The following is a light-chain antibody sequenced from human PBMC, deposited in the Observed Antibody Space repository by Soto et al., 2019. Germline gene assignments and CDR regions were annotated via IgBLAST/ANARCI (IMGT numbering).Light chain of an antibody. V-gene: IGKV1-39*01. CDR2: AAS. Sequence: DLPMTQSPSSLSASVGDRVTITCRASQTITNYLNWYQQKPGKAPKLLIYAASTLLSGVPSRFSGGGSGTDFTLTIDSLQPEDFATYYCQQSYSSPWTFGQGTKVEIK. CDR3: QQSYSSPWT. J-gene: IGKJ1*01. CDR1: QTITNY.